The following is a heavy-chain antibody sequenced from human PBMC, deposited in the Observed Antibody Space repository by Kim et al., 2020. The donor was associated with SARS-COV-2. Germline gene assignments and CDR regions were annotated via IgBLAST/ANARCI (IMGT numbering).Heavy chain of an antibody. CDR3: ARTVGSSMVRGVPYYYYGMDV. CDR2: IYYSGST. Sequence: SETLSLTCTVSGGSISSGGYYWSWIRQHPGKGLEWIGYIYYSGSTYYNPSLKSRVTISVDTSKNQFSLKLSSVTAADTAVYYCARTVGSSMVRGVPYYYYGMDVWGQGTTVTVSS. V-gene: IGHV4-31*03. CDR1: GGSISSGGYY. D-gene: IGHD3-10*01. J-gene: IGHJ6*02.